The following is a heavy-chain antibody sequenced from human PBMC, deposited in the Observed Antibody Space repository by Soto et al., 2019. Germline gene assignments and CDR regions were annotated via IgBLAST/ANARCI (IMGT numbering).Heavy chain of an antibody. CDR3: AARPPRIVVRTLPFQS. CDR2: IFPTGST. CDR1: GDSISSTHW. D-gene: IGHD2-15*01. Sequence: QVQLQQSGPRLARPSGTLSLPCVVSGDSISSTHWWSWVRRPPGKGLEWIGEIFPTGSTKYNPSPKKRRTISAEKTTNELSLNLKSAAAADTTVYYCAARPPRIVVRTLPFQSWGQGTRVTVSS. J-gene: IGHJ4*02. V-gene: IGHV4-4*02.